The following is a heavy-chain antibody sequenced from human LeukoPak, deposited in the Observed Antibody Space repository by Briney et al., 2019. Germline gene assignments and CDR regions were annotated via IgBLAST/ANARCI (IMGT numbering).Heavy chain of an antibody. CDR3: AGNIVGDGSVD. CDR2: INPNSGGT. J-gene: IGHJ1*01. Sequence: ASVTVPCKASGYTFTGYYMHWVRLAPGQGLEWMGWINPNSGGTNYAQKFQGRVTMTRDTSISTAYMELSRLGSDDTAVYFCAGNIVGDGSVDWGQGTRVTVSS. D-gene: IGHD1-26*01. V-gene: IGHV1-2*02. CDR1: GYTFTGYY.